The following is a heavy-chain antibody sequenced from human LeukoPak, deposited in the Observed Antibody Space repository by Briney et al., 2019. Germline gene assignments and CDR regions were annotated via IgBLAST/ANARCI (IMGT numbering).Heavy chain of an antibody. CDR2: ISSSGGYI. D-gene: IGHD3-10*01. CDR3: AKSRSSGSYCIDY. Sequence: GGSLRLSCAASGFTFSDYSMNWVRQAPGQGLEWVSSISSSGGYIYYADSVKGRFTISRDNAKNLLYLQVNSLRAEDTAVYYCAKSRSSGSYCIDYWGQGTLVTVSS. V-gene: IGHV3-21*04. CDR1: GFTFSDYS. J-gene: IGHJ4*02.